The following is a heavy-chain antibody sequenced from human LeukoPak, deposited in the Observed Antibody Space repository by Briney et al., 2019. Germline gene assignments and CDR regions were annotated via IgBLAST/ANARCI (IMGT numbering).Heavy chain of an antibody. Sequence: GASVKVSCKASGYTFTSYDINWVRQATGQGLEWMGWMSPKSGNTGYAQKFQGRVTMTRSTSISIAYMELSSLRSEDTAVYYCARHHTTPVRSFDPWGQGTLVTVSS. J-gene: IGHJ5*02. CDR1: GYTFTSYD. CDR3: ARHHTTPVRSFDP. V-gene: IGHV1-8*01. D-gene: IGHD1-1*01. CDR2: MSPKSGNT.